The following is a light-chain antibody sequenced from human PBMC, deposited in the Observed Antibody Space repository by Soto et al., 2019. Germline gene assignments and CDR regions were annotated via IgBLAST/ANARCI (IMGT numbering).Light chain of an antibody. CDR1: QSVYSY. CDR3: QQRAKWPIT. V-gene: IGKV3-11*01. CDR2: DAS. Sequence: EIVLTQSPATLSLSPGERATLSCRASQSVYSYLAWYQQKPGQAPRLLIYDASNRATGIPARFSGSGSGTYFTLTISSLEPEDLAVYYCQQRAKWPITFGQGTRLEIK. J-gene: IGKJ5*01.